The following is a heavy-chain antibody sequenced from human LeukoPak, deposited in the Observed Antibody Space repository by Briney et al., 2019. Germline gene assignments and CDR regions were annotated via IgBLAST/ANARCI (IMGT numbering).Heavy chain of an antibody. V-gene: IGHV3-66*01. Sequence: GGSLRLSCAVSGFSVRTTYMSWVRQAPGKGLEWVSVIYTGGGTDHADSVKGRFTISRDNTKNTLYLQMNSLRAEDTAVYYCVRGGSYSTNPFDIWGQGTMVTVSS. J-gene: IGHJ3*02. CDR2: IYTGGGT. D-gene: IGHD1-26*01. CDR1: GFSVRTTY. CDR3: VRGGSYSTNPFDI.